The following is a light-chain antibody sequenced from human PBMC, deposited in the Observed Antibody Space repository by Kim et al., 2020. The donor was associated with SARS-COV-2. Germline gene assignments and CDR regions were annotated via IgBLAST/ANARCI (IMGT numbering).Light chain of an antibody. Sequence: DIVMTQSPLSLPVTPGESASISCRSSQSLLDSGGNKYLDWYLQKPGQYSQLLIYLGSNRASGVPDRFSGSGSGTDFTLKISRVEPEDVVVYYCMQYLNTPHTFGQGTKLEI. CDR1: QSLLDSGGNKY. CDR3: MQYLNTPHT. V-gene: IGKV2-28*01. CDR2: LGS. J-gene: IGKJ2*01.